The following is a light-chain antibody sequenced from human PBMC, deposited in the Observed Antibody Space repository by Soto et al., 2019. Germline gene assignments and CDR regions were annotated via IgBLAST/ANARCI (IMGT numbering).Light chain of an antibody. V-gene: IGLV4-69*02. CDR3: QTWGTVNVV. CDR2: LNSDGSH. Sequence: QPVLTQSPAASASLGASVRLTCTLSSGHSSYAIAWHQQQPEKGPRFLMKLNSDGSHSKGDDIPDRFSGSSSGAERYLTISSLQSDDEADYHCQTWGTVNVVFGGGTKVTVL. J-gene: IGLJ2*01. CDR1: SGHSSYA.